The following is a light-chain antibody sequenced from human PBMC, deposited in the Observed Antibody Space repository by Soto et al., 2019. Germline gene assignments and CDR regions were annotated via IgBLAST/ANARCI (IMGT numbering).Light chain of an antibody. CDR2: AAS. J-gene: IGKJ4*01. Sequence: DIQVTQSPSSVSASVGDRVTITCRASQGLVNWLAWYQQKPGKAPKLLIYAASSFQSGVPSRFSGSGSGTDFTLTISSLHPEDFATYYCQQTSSFPLTFGGGTKVEIK. CDR3: QQTSSFPLT. CDR1: QGLVNW. V-gene: IGKV1-12*01.